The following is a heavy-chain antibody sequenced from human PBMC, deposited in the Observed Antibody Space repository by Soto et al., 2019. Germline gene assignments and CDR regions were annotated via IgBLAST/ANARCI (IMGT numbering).Heavy chain of an antibody. Sequence: GGSLRLSCAASGFTFSSYAMSWVRQAPGKGLEWVSAISGSGGSTYYADSVKGRFTISRDNSKNTLCLQMNSLRAEDKAVYYCAKSVPPLQGDIVVVPASMYYFDFWGQGTLVTVSS. D-gene: IGHD2-2*01. V-gene: IGHV3-23*01. CDR2: ISGSGGST. CDR3: AKSVPPLQGDIVVVPASMYYFDF. J-gene: IGHJ4*02. CDR1: GFTFSSYA.